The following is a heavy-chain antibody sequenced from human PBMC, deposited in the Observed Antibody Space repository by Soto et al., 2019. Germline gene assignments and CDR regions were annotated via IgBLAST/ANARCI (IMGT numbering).Heavy chain of an antibody. D-gene: IGHD6-6*01. Sequence: LRLSCAASGFTFSSYGMHWVRQAPGKGLEWVAVIWYDGSNKYYADSVKGRFTISRDNSKNTLYLQMNSLRAEDTAVYYCARAPGSTSPFYYYGMDVWGQGTTVTVSS. CDR3: ARAPGSTSPFYYYGMDV. CDR2: IWYDGSNK. CDR1: GFTFSSYG. V-gene: IGHV3-33*01. J-gene: IGHJ6*02.